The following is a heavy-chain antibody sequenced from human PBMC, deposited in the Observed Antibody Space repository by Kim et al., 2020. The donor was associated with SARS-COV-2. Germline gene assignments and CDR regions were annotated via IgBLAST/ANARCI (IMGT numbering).Heavy chain of an antibody. CDR3: ARGHLSEYYDILTGNWYFDI. V-gene: IGHV3-21*04. CDR2: ISSSSSYI. Sequence: GGSLRLSCAASGFTFSSYSMNWVRQAPGKGLEWVSSISSSSSYIYYADSVKGRFTISRDNAKNSLYLQMNSLRAEDTAVYYCARGHLSEYYDILTGNWYFDICGRGTLVTVSS. D-gene: IGHD3-9*01. J-gene: IGHJ2*01. CDR1: GFTFSSYS.